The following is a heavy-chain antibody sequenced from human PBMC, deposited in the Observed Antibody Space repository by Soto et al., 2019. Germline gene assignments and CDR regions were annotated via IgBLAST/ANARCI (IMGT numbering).Heavy chain of an antibody. CDR3: ARGPTHYDFWSGYSDY. CDR1: GFTFSNYA. J-gene: IGHJ4*02. D-gene: IGHD3-3*01. Sequence: QVRLLESGGGVVQPGRSLRLSCAASGFTFSNYAMYWVRQAPGKGLEWVAVFSSDGNNKYFADSVKDRFTGSRDNSNNTLFLQLSSLRPEDTALYYCARGPTHYDFWSGYSDYWGQGTLVTVSS. V-gene: IGHV3-30-3*01. CDR2: FSSDGNNK.